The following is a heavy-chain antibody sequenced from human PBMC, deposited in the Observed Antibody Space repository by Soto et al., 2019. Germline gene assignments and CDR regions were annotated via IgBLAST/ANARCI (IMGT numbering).Heavy chain of an antibody. D-gene: IGHD3-10*01. V-gene: IGHV3-30-3*01. CDR1: GFTFSSYA. CDR2: ISYDGSNK. CDR3: ARVTPPGSGSYDY. Sequence: GGSLRLSCAASGFTFSSYAMHWVRQAPGKGLEWVAVISYDGSNKYYADSVKGRFTISRDNSKNTLYLQMNSLRAEDTAVYYCARVTPPGSGSYDYWGQGTLVTVSS. J-gene: IGHJ4*02.